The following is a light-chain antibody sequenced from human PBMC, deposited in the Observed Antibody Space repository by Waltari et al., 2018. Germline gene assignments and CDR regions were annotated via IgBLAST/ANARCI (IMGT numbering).Light chain of an antibody. J-gene: IGKJ1*01. CDR3: MQALQTPWT. Sequence: IVMTQYPLSLPVPPGEPASIPSRACQSLPRSTGYNYLDWYLQKPGQSPQLLIYLGSNRASGVPDRFSGSGSGTDFTLKISRVEAEDVGVYYCMQALQTPWTFGQGTKVEIK. CDR1: QSLPRSTGYNY. V-gene: IGKV2-28*01. CDR2: LGS.